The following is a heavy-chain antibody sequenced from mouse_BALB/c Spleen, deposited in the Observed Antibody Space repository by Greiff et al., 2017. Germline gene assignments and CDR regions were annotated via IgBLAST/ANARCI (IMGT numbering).Heavy chain of an antibody. CDR1: GFTFSDYY. Sequence: EVHLVESGGGLVKPGGSLKLSCAASGFTFSDYYMYWVRQTPEKRLEWVATISDGGSYTYYPDSVKGRFTISRDNAKNNLYLQMSSLKSEDTAMYYCARGNPGAWFAYWGQGTLVTVSA. D-gene: IGHD2-1*01. CDR2: ISDGGSYT. CDR3: ARGNPGAWFAY. V-gene: IGHV5-4*02. J-gene: IGHJ3*01.